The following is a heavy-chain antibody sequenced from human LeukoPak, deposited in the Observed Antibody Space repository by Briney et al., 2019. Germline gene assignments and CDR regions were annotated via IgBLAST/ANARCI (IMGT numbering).Heavy chain of an antibody. CDR2: ISGSGGST. D-gene: IGHD3-10*01. CDR3: AKADYYGSGSYYNRRSLGEDVYYYYGMDV. V-gene: IGHV3-23*01. Sequence: PGGSLRLSCAASGFTFSSYAMSWVRQAPGKGLEWVSAISGSGGSTYYADSVKGRFTISRDNSKNTLYLQMNSLRAEDTAVYYCAKADYYGSGSYYNRRSLGEDVYYYYGMDVWGQGTTVTVSS. J-gene: IGHJ6*02. CDR1: GFTFSSYA.